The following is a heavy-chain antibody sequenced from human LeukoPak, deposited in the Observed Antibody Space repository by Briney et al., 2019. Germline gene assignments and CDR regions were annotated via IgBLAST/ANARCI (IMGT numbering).Heavy chain of an antibody. V-gene: IGHV3-53*01. D-gene: IGHD2-2*01. Sequence: GGSLRLSCAASGFTVSSNYMSWVRQAPGKGLEWVSGMYSGGSTYYGDSVKGRFTISRDNSRNTLFLQMNSLRAEDTAVYYCANAAVRVGSCSSTSCSSDAVDYWGQGTLVTVSS. J-gene: IGHJ4*02. CDR1: GFTVSSNY. CDR3: ANAAVRVGSCSSTSCSSDAVDY. CDR2: MYSGGST.